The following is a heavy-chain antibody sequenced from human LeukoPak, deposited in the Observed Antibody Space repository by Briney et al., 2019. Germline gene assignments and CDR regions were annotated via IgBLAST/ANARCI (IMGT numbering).Heavy chain of an antibody. Sequence: SETLSLTCAVYGGSFSGYYWSWIRQPPGKGLEWIGEINHSGSTNYNPSLKSRVTISVDTSKNQFSPKLSSVTAADTAVYYCARGGIGYCSSTSCRRWFDPWGQGTLVTVSS. V-gene: IGHV4-34*01. CDR3: ARGGIGYCSSTSCRRWFDP. CDR2: INHSGST. CDR1: GGSFSGYY. J-gene: IGHJ5*02. D-gene: IGHD2-2*01.